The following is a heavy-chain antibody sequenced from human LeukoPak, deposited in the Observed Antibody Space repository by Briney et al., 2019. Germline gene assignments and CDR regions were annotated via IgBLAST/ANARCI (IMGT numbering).Heavy chain of an antibody. J-gene: IGHJ6*03. Sequence: GASVKVSCKASGYTFTGYYMHWVRQATGQGLEWMGWMNPNTGNTGFAGKFQGRVTITGNTSISTVYMELTSLTSDDTAVYYCARGPLTGEHYHYYMDVWGTGTTITVSS. CDR3: ARGPLTGEHYHYYMDV. D-gene: IGHD7-27*01. CDR1: GYTFTGYY. CDR2: MNPNTGNT. V-gene: IGHV1-8*03.